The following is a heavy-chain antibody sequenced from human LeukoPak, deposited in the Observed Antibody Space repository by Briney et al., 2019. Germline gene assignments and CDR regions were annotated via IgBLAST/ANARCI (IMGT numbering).Heavy chain of an antibody. J-gene: IGHJ4*02. CDR1: GLSFSTFA. D-gene: IGHD3-16*01. Sequence: GGSLRLSCAASGLSFSTFAMSWVRQGPARGLEWVSSIRGNSETFYADSVKGRFTLSSDSSRNTVYLQLNNLRVEDTAIYYCARASWVSSTDAVRWGQGTLVTVSS. CDR3: ARASWVSSTDAVR. CDR2: IRGNSET. V-gene: IGHV3-23*01.